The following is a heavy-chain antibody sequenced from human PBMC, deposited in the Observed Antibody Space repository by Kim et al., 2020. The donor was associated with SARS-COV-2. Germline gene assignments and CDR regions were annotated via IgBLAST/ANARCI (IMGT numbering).Heavy chain of an antibody. J-gene: IGHJ4*02. Sequence: SNVSNKYHADSVNGRFTTARDNSKNILFVQMNGLRAEDTAVYYCANFESWGQGTLVTVSS. V-gene: IGHV3-33*06. CDR2: SNVSNK. CDR3: ANFES.